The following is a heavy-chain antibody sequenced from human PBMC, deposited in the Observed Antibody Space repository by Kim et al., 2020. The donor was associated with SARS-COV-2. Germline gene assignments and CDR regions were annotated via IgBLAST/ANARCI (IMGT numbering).Heavy chain of an antibody. CDR2: T. CDR3: AGESGAGGIDH. J-gene: IGHJ4*02. V-gene: IGHV1-18*03. D-gene: IGHD3-16*01. Sequence: TEYAQKVQGRVTMTTDTSASTAYMELRSLRSDDMSVYYCAGESGAGGIDHWGQGTLVTVSS.